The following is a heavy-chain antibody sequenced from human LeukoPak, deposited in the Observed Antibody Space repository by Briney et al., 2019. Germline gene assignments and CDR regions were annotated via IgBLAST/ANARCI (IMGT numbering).Heavy chain of an antibody. Sequence: SETLSLTCTVSGGSISSYYWSWIRQPPGKGLEWIGYIYYSGSTNYNPSLKSRVTISVDTSKNQFSLKLSSVTAADTAVYYCAGRIVVVPAAEINWFDPWGQGTLVTVSS. CDR3: AGRIVVVPAAEINWFDP. J-gene: IGHJ5*02. D-gene: IGHD2-2*01. CDR2: IYYSGST. V-gene: IGHV4-59*12. CDR1: GGSISSYY.